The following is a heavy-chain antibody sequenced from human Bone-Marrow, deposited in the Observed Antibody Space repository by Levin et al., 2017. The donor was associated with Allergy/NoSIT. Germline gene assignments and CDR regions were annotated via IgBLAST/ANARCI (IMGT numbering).Heavy chain of an antibody. CDR2: IYYSGST. J-gene: IGHJ4*02. D-gene: IGHD6-6*01. CDR3: ARVTYSSSVDY. V-gene: IGHV4-39*07. Sequence: SETLSLTCTVSGGSISSSSYYWGWIRQPPGKGLEWIGSIYYSGSTYYNPSLKSRVTISVDTSKNQFSLKLSSVTAADTAVYYCARVTYSSSVDYWGQGTLVTVSS. CDR1: GGSISSSSYY.